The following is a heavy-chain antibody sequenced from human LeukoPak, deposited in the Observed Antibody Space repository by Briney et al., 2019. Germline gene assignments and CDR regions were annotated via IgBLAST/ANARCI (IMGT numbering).Heavy chain of an antibody. CDR1: GFTFSSYS. CDR2: ISSSSSSTI. D-gene: IGHD3-10*01. J-gene: IGHJ4*02. CDR3: ARDSWVLLWFGESNHNQSYFDY. V-gene: IGHV3-48*01. Sequence: PGGSLRLSCAASGFTFSSYSMNWVRQAPGKGLEWVSYISSSSSSTIYYADSVKGRFTISRDNAKNSLYLQMNSLRAEDTAVYYCARDSWVLLWFGESNHNQSYFDYWGQGTLVTVSS.